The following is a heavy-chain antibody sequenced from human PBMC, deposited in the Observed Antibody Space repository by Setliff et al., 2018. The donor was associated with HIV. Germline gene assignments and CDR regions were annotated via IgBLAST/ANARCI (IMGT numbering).Heavy chain of an antibody. CDR1: GGSISTSY. CDR3: ARRDGYSYGFYFDY. CDR2: IYISGTT. D-gene: IGHD5-18*01. J-gene: IGHJ4*02. Sequence: SETLSLTCTVSGGSISTSYWNWIRQPPGKGLEWIAYIYISGTTNYNPSLKSRVTISLDTSRNQFSLKLGSVTAADTAMYYCARRDGYSYGFYFDYWGQGTLVTVS. V-gene: IGHV4-4*09.